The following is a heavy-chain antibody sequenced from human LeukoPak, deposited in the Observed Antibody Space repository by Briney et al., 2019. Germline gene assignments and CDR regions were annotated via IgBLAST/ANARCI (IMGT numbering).Heavy chain of an antibody. CDR3: ARTLVLYGDYLYFDY. V-gene: IGHV4-39*01. D-gene: IGHD4-17*01. CDR1: GGSIRSSGYY. Sequence: PSETLSLTCTVSGGSIRSSGYYWGWIRQPPGTGLEWIGSIYYSGSTYYNPSLKSRVTISVDTSKNQFSLKLSSVTAADTAVYYCARTLVLYGDYLYFDYWGQGTLVTVSS. CDR2: IYYSGST. J-gene: IGHJ4*02.